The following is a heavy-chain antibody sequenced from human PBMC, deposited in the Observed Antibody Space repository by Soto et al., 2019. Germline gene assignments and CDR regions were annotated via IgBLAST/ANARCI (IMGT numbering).Heavy chain of an antibody. CDR2: IYYGGST. Sequence: SETLSLTCTVSGGSISSGGYYWSWIRQHPGKGLEWIGYIYYGGSTYYNPSLKSRVTISVDTSKNQFSLKLSSVTAADTAVYYCARDREAVYYYYYGMDVWGQGTTVTVSS. V-gene: IGHV4-31*03. CDR3: ARDREAVYYYYYGMDV. D-gene: IGHD6-19*01. J-gene: IGHJ6*02. CDR1: GGSISSGGYY.